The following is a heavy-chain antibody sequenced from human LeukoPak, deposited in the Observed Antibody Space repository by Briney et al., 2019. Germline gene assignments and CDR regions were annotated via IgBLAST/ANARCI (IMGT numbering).Heavy chain of an antibody. CDR2: IYPGDSET. Sequence: GESLKISCKDSGYSFTTYWIGWVRQMPGKGLEWMGIIYPGDSETRYSPSFQGQVTISVDRSIRTAYLQWSSLKASDSAMYYCARHRGWIDYWGQGTLVTVSS. D-gene: IGHD6-19*01. J-gene: IGHJ4*02. V-gene: IGHV5-51*01. CDR3: ARHRGWIDY. CDR1: GYSFTTYW.